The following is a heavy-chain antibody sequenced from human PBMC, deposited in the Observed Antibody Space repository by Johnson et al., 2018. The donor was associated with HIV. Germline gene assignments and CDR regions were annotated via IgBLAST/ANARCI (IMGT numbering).Heavy chain of an antibody. D-gene: IGHD5-24*01. V-gene: IGHV3-11*04. CDR3: ARVSLYGSDAFDI. CDR1: GFIFSDYY. J-gene: IGHJ3*02. CDR2: ISSSGSTI. Sequence: QVQLVESGGGLVKPGGSLRLSCAASGFIFSDYYMSWIRQAPGKGLEWVSYISSSGSTIYYADSVKGRFTISRDNAKNSLYLQMNSLRTEDPAVYYCARVSLYGSDAFDIWGQGTMVTVSS.